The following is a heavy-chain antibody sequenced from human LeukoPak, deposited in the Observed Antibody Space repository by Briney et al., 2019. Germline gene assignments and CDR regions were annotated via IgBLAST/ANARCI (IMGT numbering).Heavy chain of an antibody. CDR2: DGGVQ. V-gene: IGHV3-33*01. D-gene: IGHD6-13*01. CDR3: ARDMGSSSWHASDV. CDR1: GFTFSTYG. J-gene: IGHJ3*01. Sequence: TGGSLRLSCAASGFTFSTYGMHWVRQAPGKGLEWVAYDGGVQYYADSVTGRFTISRDNPKNTLYLQMSSLRAEDTALYYCARDMGSSSWHASDVWGQGTMVTVSS.